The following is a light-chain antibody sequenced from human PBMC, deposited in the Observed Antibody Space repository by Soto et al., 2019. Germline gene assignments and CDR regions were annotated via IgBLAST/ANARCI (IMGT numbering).Light chain of an antibody. Sequence: DIVITQSPATLSVSPGERDTLSCRASQSVSNNYLAWYQQTPGQAPRLLIYGASNRATGIPDRLSGSGSGTDFTLTISRMEPEDFAVYYCQQYGSSGTFGQGTKVDIK. CDR1: QSVSNNY. J-gene: IGKJ1*01. CDR3: QQYGSSGT. CDR2: GAS. V-gene: IGKV3-20*01.